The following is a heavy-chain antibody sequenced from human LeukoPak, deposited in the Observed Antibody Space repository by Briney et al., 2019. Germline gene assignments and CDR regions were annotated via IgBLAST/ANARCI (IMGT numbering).Heavy chain of an antibody. J-gene: IGHJ3*01. CDR2: IYYSGST. CDR1: GDSISSSFYY. Sequence: SETLSLTCTVSGDSISSSFYYWGWIRQPPGKGLECIGNIYYSGSTYYNPSLKSRVTISVDTSKNQFSLKLTSVTAADTAIYYCARPLLDVWGRYSHAFDVWGQGTMVTVSS. CDR3: ARPLLDVWGRYSHAFDV. V-gene: IGHV4-39*01. D-gene: IGHD3-16*01.